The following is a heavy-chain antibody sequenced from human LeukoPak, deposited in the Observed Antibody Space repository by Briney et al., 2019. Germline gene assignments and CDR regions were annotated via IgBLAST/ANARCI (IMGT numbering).Heavy chain of an antibody. CDR2: INPNNGGA. CDR1: GYTFTGYY. J-gene: IGHJ4*02. D-gene: IGHD1-14*01. CDR3: VRGTAYYFDY. V-gene: IGHV1-2*02. Sequence: SVKVSCKASGYTFTGYYIHWVRQAPGQGLEWMGGINPNNGGANYAQNFQGRVTMTTDTSISTAYMKLSRLRSDDTAVYYCVRGTAYYFDYCGQGTLVTVS.